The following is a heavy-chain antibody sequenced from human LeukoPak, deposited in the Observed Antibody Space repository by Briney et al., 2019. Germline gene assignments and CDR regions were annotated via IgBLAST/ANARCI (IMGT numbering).Heavy chain of an antibody. CDR1: GYTFTDYY. J-gene: IGHJ4*02. V-gene: IGHV1-69-2*01. Sequence: ASVKVSCKVSGYTFTDYYMHWVQQAPGKGLEWMGLVDPEDGETIYAEKFQGRLTIPAETSTDTAYMELSSLRSEDTAVYYCATGQAAPPLQVIDYWGQGTLVTVSS. CDR3: ATGQAAPPLQVIDY. CDR2: VDPEDGET. D-gene: IGHD6-13*01.